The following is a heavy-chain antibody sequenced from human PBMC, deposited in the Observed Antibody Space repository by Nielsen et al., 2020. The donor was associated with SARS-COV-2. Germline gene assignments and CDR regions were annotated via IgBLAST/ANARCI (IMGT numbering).Heavy chain of an antibody. J-gene: IGHJ4*02. CDR1: TGINNYY. CDR3: ARGFDY. V-gene: IGHV4-59*01. CDR2: IHYSGTA. Sequence: SETLSLTCTVSTGINNYYWSWIRQPPGKGLEWLAYIHYSGTANYNPSLKSRVTISVDMSKNQFSLKLSSVTAADTAVYYCARGFDYWGQGTLVTVSS.